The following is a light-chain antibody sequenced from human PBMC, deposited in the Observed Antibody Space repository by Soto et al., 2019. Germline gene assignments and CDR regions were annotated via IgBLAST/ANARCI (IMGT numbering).Light chain of an antibody. CDR2: GAS. CDR3: QQYNNWPRT. J-gene: IGKJ1*01. Sequence: EIVMTQSPVTLSVSPGKRATLSCRASQSVSSYLAWYQQKPAQAPKILIYGASTRATGIPARFSGSGSGTEFTLTINRQQSADFTVYYCQQYNNWPRTFGQGTKVEI. CDR1: QSVSSY. V-gene: IGKV3-15*01.